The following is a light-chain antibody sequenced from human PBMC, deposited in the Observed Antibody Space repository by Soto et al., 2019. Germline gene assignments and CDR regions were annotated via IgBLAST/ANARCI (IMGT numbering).Light chain of an antibody. CDR2: GAS. CDR3: QQRSNWPPT. J-gene: IGKJ5*01. Sequence: EIILTQSPDTLPLSPGERATLSCRASQTVSSNYLAWCQQRPGQGPRLLISGASSRASGIPARFSGSGSGTDFTLTISSLEPEDFAVYYCQQRSNWPPTFGQGTRLEIK. CDR1: QTVSSNY. V-gene: IGKV3D-20*02.